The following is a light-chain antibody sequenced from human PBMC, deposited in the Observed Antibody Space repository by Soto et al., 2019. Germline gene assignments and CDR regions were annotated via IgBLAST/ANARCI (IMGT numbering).Light chain of an antibody. Sequence: EIVMTQSPATLSVSPGERATLSCRASQSVSSNLAWYQQKPGQAPRLLIYGASTRATGIPARFSGSGSGTEFPLTISSLQSAAFAVYYCQQYNNWPPWTFGQGTKVEIK. CDR1: QSVSSN. J-gene: IGKJ1*01. V-gene: IGKV3-15*01. CDR3: QQYNNWPPWT. CDR2: GAS.